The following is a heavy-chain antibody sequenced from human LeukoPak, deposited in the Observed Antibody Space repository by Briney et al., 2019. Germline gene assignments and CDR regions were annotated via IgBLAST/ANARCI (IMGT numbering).Heavy chain of an antibody. CDR3: ARDKGGFLYFGEYDP. CDR2: IYTSGST. J-gene: IGHJ5*02. CDR1: GASISSGSHH. D-gene: IGHD3-10*01. V-gene: IGHV4-61*02. Sequence: PSQTLSLTCTVSGASISSGSHHWSRIRQPAGKGLGWIGRIYTSGSTNYNPSLKSRVSISVDMSKNQFSLKLSSVTAADTAVYYCARDKGGFLYFGEYDPWGQGTLVTVSS.